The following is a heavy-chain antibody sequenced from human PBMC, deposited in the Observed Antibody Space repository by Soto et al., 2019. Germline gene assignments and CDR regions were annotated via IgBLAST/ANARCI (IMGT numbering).Heavy chain of an antibody. V-gene: IGHV3-11*03. CDR1: GFTVSDYY. J-gene: IGHJ4*02. Sequence: PGGSLRLACADSGFTVSDYYMSWIRQAPGKGLEWVSHISSSSSYINYADSVKGRFTISRDNAKNSLYLQMNSLRAEDTAVYYCARRYCSSASCSDNTDYFDYWGQGTLVTVSS. CDR3: ARRYCSSASCSDNTDYFDY. D-gene: IGHD2-2*01. CDR2: ISSSSSYI.